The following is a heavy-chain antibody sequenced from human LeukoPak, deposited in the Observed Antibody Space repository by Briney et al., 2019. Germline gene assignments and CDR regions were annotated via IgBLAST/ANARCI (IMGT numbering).Heavy chain of an antibody. J-gene: IGHJ4*02. V-gene: IGHV4-39*01. Sequence: PSETLSLTCTVSGGSISSSNYYWAWIRQPPGKGLEWIGMIYYSGGTYYNPSLKSRVTISIDTSKNQFSLKVNAVTAADTAVYYCASLGYKDRELDYWGQGTLVTVSS. CDR2: IYYSGGT. CDR3: ASLGYKDRELDY. D-gene: IGHD5-24*01. CDR1: GGSISSSNYY.